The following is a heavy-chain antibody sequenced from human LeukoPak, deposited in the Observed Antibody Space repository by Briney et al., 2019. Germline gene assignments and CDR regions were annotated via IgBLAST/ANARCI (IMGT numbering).Heavy chain of an antibody. D-gene: IGHD4-23*01. CDR1: GFTFSSYA. V-gene: IGHV3-30-3*01. CDR3: ARDGSLGPTVVTQLAGYGMDV. Sequence: GGSLRLSCAASGFTFSSYAMHWVRQAPGKGLEWVAVISYDGSNKYYADSVKGRFTISRDNSKNTLCLQMNSLRAEDTAVYYCARDGSLGPTVVTQLAGYGMDVWGQGTTVTVSS. CDR2: ISYDGSNK. J-gene: IGHJ6*02.